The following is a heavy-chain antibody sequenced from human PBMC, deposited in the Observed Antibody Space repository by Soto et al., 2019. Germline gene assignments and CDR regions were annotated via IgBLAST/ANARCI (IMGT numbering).Heavy chain of an antibody. J-gene: IGHJ4*02. V-gene: IGHV3-30*18. CDR2: ISYDGSNK. CDR1: GFTFSSYG. CDR3: AKVHKNGIFGRSRDYFDY. D-gene: IGHD2-15*01. Sequence: GGSLRLSCAASGFTFSSYGMHWVRQAPGKGLEWVAVISYDGSNKYYADSVKGRFTISRDNSKNTLYLQMNSLRAEDTAVYYCAKVHKNGIFGRSRDYFDYWGQGTLVTVSS.